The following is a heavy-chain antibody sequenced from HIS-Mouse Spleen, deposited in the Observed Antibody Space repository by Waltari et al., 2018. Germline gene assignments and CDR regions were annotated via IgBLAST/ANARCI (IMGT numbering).Heavy chain of an antibody. CDR1: GCSISSRSYY. Sequence: QLQLQESGPGLVKPSETLSLTCTVSGCSISSRSYYWGLIRQPPGKGPEWIGSIYYSGSTYYNPSLKSRVTISVDTSKNQFSLKLSSVTAADTAVYYCAREIPYSSSWYDWYFDLWGRGTLVTVSS. V-gene: IGHV4-39*07. CDR2: IYYSGST. J-gene: IGHJ2*01. CDR3: AREIPYSSSWYDWYFDL. D-gene: IGHD6-13*01.